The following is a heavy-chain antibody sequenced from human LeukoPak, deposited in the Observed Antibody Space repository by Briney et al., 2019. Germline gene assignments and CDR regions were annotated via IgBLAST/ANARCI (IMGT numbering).Heavy chain of an antibody. CDR1: GGSINRSNYY. J-gene: IGHJ4*02. CDR3: ASGSQSGY. CDR2: IYDSGTT. V-gene: IGHV4-39*01. D-gene: IGHD2-15*01. Sequence: SETLSLTCTVSGGSINRSNYYWGWFRQPPGKGLEYIAHIYDSGTTHYNPSLKSRVTISVAASKDQFSLMLISVTAADTAVYYRASGSQSGYWGQGTLVTVSS.